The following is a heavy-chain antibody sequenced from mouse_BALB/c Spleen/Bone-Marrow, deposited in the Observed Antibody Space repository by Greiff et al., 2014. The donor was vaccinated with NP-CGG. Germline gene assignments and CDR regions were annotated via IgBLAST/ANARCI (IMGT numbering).Heavy chain of an antibody. Sequence: HVQLQQPGAELARPGASVKLSCKASGYTFTSYWMQWVKQRPGQGLEWIGAIYPGDGDTRYTQKFKGKATLTADKSSSTAYMQLSSLASEDSAVYYCARGGWDEDYAMDYWGQGTSVTVSS. CDR1: GYTFTSYW. J-gene: IGHJ4*01. V-gene: IGHV1-87*01. D-gene: IGHD4-1*01. CDR2: IYPGDGDT. CDR3: ARGGWDEDYAMDY.